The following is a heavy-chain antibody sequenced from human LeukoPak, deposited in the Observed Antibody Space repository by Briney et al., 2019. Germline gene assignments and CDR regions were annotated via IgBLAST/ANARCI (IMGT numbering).Heavy chain of an antibody. D-gene: IGHD2-15*01. CDR3: ARRDSYSLDY. CDR2: VGGEGTTT. V-gene: IGHV3-64*02. J-gene: IGHJ4*02. CDR1: GFTFSNYA. Sequence: GGPRRLSCAASGFTFSNYAMHWFRQAPGKGLEYVSAVGGEGTTTYYADSVKGRFTISRDNSRNTLDLQMGSLRDEDTAVYYCARRDSYSLDYWGQGTLVTVSS.